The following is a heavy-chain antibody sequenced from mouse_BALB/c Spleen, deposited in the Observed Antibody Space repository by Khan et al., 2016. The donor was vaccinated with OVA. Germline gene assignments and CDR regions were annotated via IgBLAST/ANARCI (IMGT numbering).Heavy chain of an antibody. D-gene: IGHD1-1*02. CDR2: IWSGGIT. V-gene: IGHV2-2*02. CDR3: ARNRNGYFDS. J-gene: IGHJ2*01. Sequence: QVQLKESGPGLVQPSQSLSITCTVSGFSLANYGVHWVRQSPGKGLEWLGVIWSGGITDYNATFISSLSISKVNSTGHVFFIMNSLQANDTAIYYCARNRNGYFDSWGQGSTLTVSS. CDR1: GFSLANYG.